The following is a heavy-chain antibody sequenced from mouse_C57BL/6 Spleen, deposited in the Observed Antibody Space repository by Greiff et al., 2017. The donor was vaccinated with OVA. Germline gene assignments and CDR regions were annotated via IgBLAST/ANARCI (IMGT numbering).Heavy chain of an antibody. CDR3: ARLYATYYAMDY. Sequence: EVKLMESGGDLVKPGGSLKLSCAASGFTFSSYGMSWVRQTPDKRLEWVATISSGGSYTYYPDSVKGRFTISRDNAKNTLYLQMSSLKSEDTAMYYCARLYATYYAMDYWGQGTSVTVSS. J-gene: IGHJ4*01. V-gene: IGHV5-6*01. D-gene: IGHD1-1*01. CDR1: GFTFSSYG. CDR2: ISSGGSYT.